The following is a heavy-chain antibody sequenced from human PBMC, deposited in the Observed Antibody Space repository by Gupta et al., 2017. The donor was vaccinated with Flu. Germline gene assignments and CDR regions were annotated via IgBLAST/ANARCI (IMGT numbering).Heavy chain of an antibody. V-gene: IGHV3-53*02. CDR2: IYSRGST. J-gene: IGHJ4*02. CDR3: ARDPPAISSGYDLGGY. Sequence: EVQLVETGGGLIQPGGSLRLSCASSRFTVSSNYMSWVRQAPGKGREWVSVIYSRGSTYYADSVKGRFTISRDNSKNTLYLQMNSLRAEDTAVYYCARDPPAISSGYDLGGYWGQGTLVTVSS. D-gene: IGHD5-12*01. CDR1: RFTVSSNY.